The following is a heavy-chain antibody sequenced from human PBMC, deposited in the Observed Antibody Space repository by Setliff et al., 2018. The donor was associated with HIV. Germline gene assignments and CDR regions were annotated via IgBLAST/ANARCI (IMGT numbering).Heavy chain of an antibody. CDR3: ARRGSSGWFHELDY. CDR1: GGSFSGYY. CDR2: INDSGST. Sequence: PSETLSLTCAVYGGSFSGYYWSWIRQPPGKGLEWIGEINDSGSTNYNPSLKSRVTISVDTSKNQFSLKLSSVTAADTAVYYCARRGSSGWFHELDYWGQGTLVTVSS. D-gene: IGHD6-19*01. J-gene: IGHJ4*02. V-gene: IGHV4-34*01.